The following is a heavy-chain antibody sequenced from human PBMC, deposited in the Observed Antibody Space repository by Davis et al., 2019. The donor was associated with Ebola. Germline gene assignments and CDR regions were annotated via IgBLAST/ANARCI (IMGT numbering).Heavy chain of an antibody. CDR1: GFTFSSYA. Sequence: GGSLRLSCAASGFTFSSYAMSWVRQAPGKGLEWVANIKQDGSEKYYVDSVKGRFTISRDNAKNSLYLQMNSLRAEDTAVYYCADGGNSFPFDYWGQGTLVTVSS. CDR2: IKQDGSEK. V-gene: IGHV3-7*01. CDR3: ADGGNSFPFDY. D-gene: IGHD4-23*01. J-gene: IGHJ4*02.